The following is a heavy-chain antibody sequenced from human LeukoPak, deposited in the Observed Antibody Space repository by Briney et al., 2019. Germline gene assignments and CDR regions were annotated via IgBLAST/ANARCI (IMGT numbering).Heavy chain of an antibody. J-gene: IGHJ4*02. CDR3: AKDPIVGATTTYYFDY. D-gene: IGHD1-26*01. CDR1: GFTFSSYW. V-gene: IGHV3-7*01. Sequence: GGSLRLSCAASGFTFSSYWMSWVRQAPGKGLEWVANIKQDGSEKYYVDSVKGRFTISRDNSKNTLYLQMNSLRAEDTAVYYCAKDPIVGATTTYYFDYWGQGTLVTVSS. CDR2: IKQDGSEK.